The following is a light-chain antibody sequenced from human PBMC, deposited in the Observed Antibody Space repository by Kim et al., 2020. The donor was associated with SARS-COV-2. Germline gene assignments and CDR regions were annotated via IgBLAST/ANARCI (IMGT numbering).Light chain of an antibody. V-gene: IGLV1-44*01. CDR3: ATWDDSLNGWV. Sequence: GQRVTISCSGSSSNIGSNTVNSYHQLPGPTPNLLIYSNNQRPSGVPDRFSGSKSGTSASLAISGLQSADEADYYCATWDDSLNGWVFGGGTQLTVL. J-gene: IGLJ3*02. CDR2: SNN. CDR1: SSNIGSNT.